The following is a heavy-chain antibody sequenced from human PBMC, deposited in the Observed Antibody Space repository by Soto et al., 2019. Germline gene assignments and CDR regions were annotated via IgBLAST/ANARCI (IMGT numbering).Heavy chain of an antibody. CDR3: ARESLP. V-gene: IGHV4-31*03. CDR1: GGSISSGGYY. Sequence: QVQLQESGPGLVKPSQTLSLTCTVSGGSISSGGYYWSWIRQHPGKGLEWIGYIYYGGRTYYNPSLKRRVTISVDTSKNQFSPRLSSVTAEDTPVYYCARESLPWGQGTLVTVSS. J-gene: IGHJ4*02. CDR2: IYYGGRT.